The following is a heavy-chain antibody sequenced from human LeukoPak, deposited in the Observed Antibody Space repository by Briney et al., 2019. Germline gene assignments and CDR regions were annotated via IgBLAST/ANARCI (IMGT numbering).Heavy chain of an antibody. CDR2: ISAYSGNT. J-gene: IGHJ6*02. CDR3: ARAQEDVAAAGTSGSYYYGMDV. D-gene: IGHD6-13*01. CDR1: GYTFTSYG. Sequence: ASVKVSCKASGYTFTSYGISWVRQAPGQGLEWMGLISAYSGNTNYAQKLQGRVTMTTATSTSTAYMEPRSLRSDDTAVYYCARAQEDVAAAGTSGSYYYGMDVWGQGTTVTASS. V-gene: IGHV1-18*01.